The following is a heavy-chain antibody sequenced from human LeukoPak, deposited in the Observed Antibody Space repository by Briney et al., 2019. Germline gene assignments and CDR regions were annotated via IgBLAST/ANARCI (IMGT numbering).Heavy chain of an antibody. J-gene: IGHJ6*02. V-gene: IGHV3-23*01. CDR1: GFTFSSYA. CDR3: AKDYYSPPSGYAYYYGMDV. Sequence: QPGGSLRLSCAASGFTFSSYAMSWVRQAPGKGLEWVSAISGNGGSTYYADSVKGRFTISRDNSKNTLYLQMNSLRAEDTAVYYCAKDYYSPPSGYAYYYGMDVWGQGTTVTVSS. D-gene: IGHD3-3*01. CDR2: ISGNGGST.